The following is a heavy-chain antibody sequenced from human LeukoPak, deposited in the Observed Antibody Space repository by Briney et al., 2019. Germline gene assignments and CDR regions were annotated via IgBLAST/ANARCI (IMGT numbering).Heavy chain of an antibody. J-gene: IGHJ3*02. D-gene: IGHD6-19*01. CDR2: ISGSGGST. CDR1: GFTFSSYA. CDR3: AKPSEDSSGWYDAFDI. V-gene: IGHV3-23*01. Sequence: GGSLRLSCAASGFTFSSYAMSWVRQAPGKGLEWLSAISGSGGSTYYADSAKGRLTISRDNSKNTLYLQMNSLRAEDTAVYYCAKPSEDSSGWYDAFDIWGQGTMVTVSS.